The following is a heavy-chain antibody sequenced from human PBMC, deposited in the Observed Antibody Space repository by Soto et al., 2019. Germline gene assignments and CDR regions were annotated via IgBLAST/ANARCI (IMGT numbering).Heavy chain of an antibody. V-gene: IGHV3-48*02. J-gene: IGHJ5*02. CDR2: ISSSSSTI. Sequence: EVQLVESGGGLVQPGGSLRLSCAASGFTFSSYSMNWVRQAPGKGLEWVSYISSSSSTIYYADSVKGRFTISRDNAKNSLYLLMNSLRDEDTAVYYCARDRPYSSSWYRWFDPWGQGTLVTVSS. CDR1: GFTFSSYS. D-gene: IGHD6-13*01. CDR3: ARDRPYSSSWYRWFDP.